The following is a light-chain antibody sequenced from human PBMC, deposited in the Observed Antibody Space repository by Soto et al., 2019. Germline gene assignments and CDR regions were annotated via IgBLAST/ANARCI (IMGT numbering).Light chain of an antibody. J-gene: IGKJ2*01. CDR1: QNIRTY. CDR2: AAT. CDR3: QQSYSTRYT. V-gene: IGKV1-39*01. Sequence: DIQLTQSPSSLSASVGDRVNITCRASQNIRTYLNWYQQKPGKAPTLLIYAATTLQSGVPSTYSGSASGTDFSLTISSLQPGDVATYYCQQSYSTRYTFGQGTKLQIK.